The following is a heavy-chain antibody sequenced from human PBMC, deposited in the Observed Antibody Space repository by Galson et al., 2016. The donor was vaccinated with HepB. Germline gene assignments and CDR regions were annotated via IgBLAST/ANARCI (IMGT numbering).Heavy chain of an antibody. V-gene: IGHV3-30*18. J-gene: IGHJ5*02. CDR1: GFVFSNYG. CDR3: TKQVAEGGLGDT. Sequence: SLRLSCAASGFVFSNYGMHWVRQAPGKGLEWVAGLSYNGLNQHYPDSLMGRFTASRDNSKSIMYLQMDSLRPDDTAVYYCTKQVAEGGLGDTWGQGTVVTVSS. CDR2: LSYNGLNQ. D-gene: IGHD2-15*01.